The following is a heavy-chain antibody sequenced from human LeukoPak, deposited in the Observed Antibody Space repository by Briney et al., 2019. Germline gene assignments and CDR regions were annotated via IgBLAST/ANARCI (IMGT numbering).Heavy chain of an antibody. D-gene: IGHD6-13*01. CDR1: GFTFSSYW. V-gene: IGHV3-7*03. CDR2: IKQDGSEK. CDR3: ASFQQLVTIDALDI. J-gene: IGHJ3*02. Sequence: PGGSLRLSCAASGFTFSSYWMSWVRQAPGKGLEWVANIKQDGSEKYYVDSVKGRFTISRDNAKNSLYLQMNSLRAEDTAVYYCASFQQLVTIDALDIWGQGTMVTVSS.